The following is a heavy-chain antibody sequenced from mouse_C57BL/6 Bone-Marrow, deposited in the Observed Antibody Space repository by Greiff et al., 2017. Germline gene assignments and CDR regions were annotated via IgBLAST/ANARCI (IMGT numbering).Heavy chain of an antibody. CDR2: ISYDGSN. J-gene: IGHJ3*01. Sequence: DVQLQESGPGLVKPSQSLSLTCSVTGYSITSGYYWNWIRQFPGNKLEWMGYISYDGSNNYNPSLKNRISITRDTSKNQFFLKLNSVTTEDTATYYCARDDGYSAWFAYWGQGTLVTVSA. V-gene: IGHV3-6*01. D-gene: IGHD2-3*01. CDR3: ARDDGYSAWFAY. CDR1: GYSITSGYY.